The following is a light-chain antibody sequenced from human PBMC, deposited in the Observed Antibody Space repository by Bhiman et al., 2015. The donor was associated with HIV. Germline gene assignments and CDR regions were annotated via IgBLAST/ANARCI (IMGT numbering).Light chain of an antibody. CDR1: ALGNKY. Sequence: SYELTQPPSVSVSPGQTASITCSGHALGNKYVNWYQQKAGQSPVLVIYQDTERPSGIPERFSGSNSGNTATLTISGTQAMDEADYFCQTWDNYIYVFGGGTKLTVL. CDR3: QTWDNYIYV. CDR2: QDT. J-gene: IGLJ1*01. V-gene: IGLV3-1*01.